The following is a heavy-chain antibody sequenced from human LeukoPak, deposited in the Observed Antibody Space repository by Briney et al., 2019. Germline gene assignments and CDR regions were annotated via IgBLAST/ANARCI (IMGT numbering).Heavy chain of an antibody. CDR2: ISGSGGST. Sequence: PGGSLRLSCAASGFTFSSYAMSWVRQAPGKGLEWVSAISGSGGSTYYADSVKGRFTISRDNSKDTLYLQMNSLRAEDTAVYYCAKVQIGDSSGWFGVDYWGQGTLVTVSS. V-gene: IGHV3-23*01. CDR3: AKVQIGDSSGWFGVDY. D-gene: IGHD6-19*01. J-gene: IGHJ4*02. CDR1: GFTFSSYA.